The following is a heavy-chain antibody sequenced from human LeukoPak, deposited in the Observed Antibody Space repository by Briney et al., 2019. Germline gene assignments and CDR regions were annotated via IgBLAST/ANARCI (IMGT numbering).Heavy chain of an antibody. CDR2: ISSSSSYI. Sequence: GGSLRLSCAASGFTFSSYSMNWVRQAPGKGLEWVSSISSSSSYIYYADSVKGRFTISRDNAKNSLYLQMNSLRAEDTAVYYCARERMVRGYISFVYYYYYMDVWGKGTTVTVSS. CDR3: ARERMVRGYISFVYYYYYMDV. CDR1: GFTFSSYS. D-gene: IGHD3-10*01. J-gene: IGHJ6*03. V-gene: IGHV3-21*01.